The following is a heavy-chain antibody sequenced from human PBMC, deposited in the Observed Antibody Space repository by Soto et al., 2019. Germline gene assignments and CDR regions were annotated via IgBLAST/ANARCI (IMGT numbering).Heavy chain of an antibody. J-gene: IGHJ4*02. CDR1: GFTFSSYA. V-gene: IGHV3-23*01. D-gene: IGHD3-16*01. Sequence: PGGSLRLSCAASGFTFSSYAMSWVRQAPGKGLEWVSGISGSGGSTYYADSVKGRFTISRDNSKNTMYLQMNSLRAEDTAVYYCAKGPPDARHGWDYFLDYCGQRTLLTVSS. CDR3: AKGPPDARHGWDYFLDY. CDR2: ISGSGGST.